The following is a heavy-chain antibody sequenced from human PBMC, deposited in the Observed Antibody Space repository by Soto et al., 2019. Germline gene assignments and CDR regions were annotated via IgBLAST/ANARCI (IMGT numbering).Heavy chain of an antibody. Sequence: EVQLVESGGGLVKPGGSLRLSCAASGFRYSSYSMNWVRQAPGKGLEWVSSISSSSDYIYYADSVKGRFTISRDNAKNSLYLQMNSLRVEDTAVYYCARDRNSWPYYYYGMDVWGQGTTVTVSS. CDR3: ARDRNSWPYYYYGMDV. D-gene: IGHD2-2*01. J-gene: IGHJ6*02. CDR2: ISSSSDYI. V-gene: IGHV3-21*01. CDR1: GFRYSSYS.